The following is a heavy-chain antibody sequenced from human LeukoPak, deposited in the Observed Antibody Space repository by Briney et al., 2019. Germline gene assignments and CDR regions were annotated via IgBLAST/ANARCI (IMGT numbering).Heavy chain of an antibody. D-gene: IGHD3-3*01. CDR3: ARAQPRITIFGVVYYYYMDV. Sequence: ASVKVSCKASGYTFTSYDINWVRQATGQGLEWMGWMNPNSGNTGYAQKFQGRVTMTRNTSIGTAYMELSSLRSEDTAVYYCARAQPRITIFGVVYYYYMDVWGKGTTVTVSS. V-gene: IGHV1-8*01. J-gene: IGHJ6*03. CDR2: MNPNSGNT. CDR1: GYTFTSYD.